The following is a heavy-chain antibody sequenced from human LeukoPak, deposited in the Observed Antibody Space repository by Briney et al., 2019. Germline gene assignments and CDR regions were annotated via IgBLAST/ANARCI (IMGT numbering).Heavy chain of an antibody. V-gene: IGHV3-23*01. J-gene: IGHJ4*02. D-gene: IGHD3-22*01. CDR1: GFTFSSYV. CDR3: AKVEVGVPYYYDSSGSYFDY. Sequence: GGSLRLSCAASGFTFSSYVMHWVRQAPGKGLEWVSAISGSGGSTYYADSVKGRFTISRDNSKNTLYLQMNSLRAEDTAVYYCAKVEVGVPYYYDSSGSYFDYWGQGTLVTVSS. CDR2: ISGSGGST.